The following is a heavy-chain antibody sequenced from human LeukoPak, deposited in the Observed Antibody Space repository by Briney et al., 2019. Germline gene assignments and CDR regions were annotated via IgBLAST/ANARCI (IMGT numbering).Heavy chain of an antibody. Sequence: GGSLRLSCAASGFSFSTYDMIWIRQAPGRGLEWVSHISSSRSDYRRYAESVRGRFTISRDNAKNSVYLEMNGLTKNGTAVYYCARGGRNDLRSWFDPWGQGTVVTVSS. CDR3: ARGGRNDLRSWFDP. CDR2: ISSSRSDYR. J-gene: IGHJ5*02. D-gene: IGHD1-1*01. V-gene: IGHV3-11*06. CDR1: GFSFSTYD.